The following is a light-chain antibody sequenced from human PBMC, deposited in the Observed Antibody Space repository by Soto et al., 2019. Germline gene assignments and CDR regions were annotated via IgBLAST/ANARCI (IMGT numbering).Light chain of an antibody. CDR2: RNH. CDR3: AAWDDSLRAVV. CDR1: RSNMGTYT. Sequence: QSVLTQSPSASATPGQRVTISCSGGRSNMGTYTVNWYQQLPGTAPTLLIFRNHQRPSGVPDRFSGSKSGTSASLAISGPQSEDEADYYCAAWDDSLRAVVFGGGTELTVL. J-gene: IGLJ2*01. V-gene: IGLV1-44*01.